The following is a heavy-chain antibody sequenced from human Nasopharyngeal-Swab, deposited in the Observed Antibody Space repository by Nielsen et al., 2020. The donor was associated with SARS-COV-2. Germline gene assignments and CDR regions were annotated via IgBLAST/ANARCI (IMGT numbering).Heavy chain of an antibody. CDR2: IISSGSTI. CDR3: AKDRDSGDDSDDYYHYYGMDV. V-gene: IGHV3-11*01. CDR1: GFTFSDYY. D-gene: IGHD5-12*01. Sequence: GESLKISCAASGFTFSDYYMSWIRQAPGKGLEWVSYIISSGSTIYYADSVKGRFTISRDNSKNTVNLQMNSLRVEDTAIYYCAKDRDSGDDSDDYYHYYGMDVWGQGTTVTVFS. J-gene: IGHJ6*02.